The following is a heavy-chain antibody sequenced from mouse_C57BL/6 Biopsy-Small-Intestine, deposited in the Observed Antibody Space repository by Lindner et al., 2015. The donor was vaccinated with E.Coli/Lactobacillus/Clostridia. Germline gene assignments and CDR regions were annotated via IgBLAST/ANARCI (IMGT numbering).Heavy chain of an antibody. Sequence: SVKVSCKASGGTFSTYAISWVRQAPGQGLEWMGRIIPMFGNTNYAQNFQGRVTISADISTSTAYMELSSLRSEDTAMYFCATVEDYGGHDFPPWGQGTLVTVSS. V-gene: IGHV1-81*01. D-gene: IGHD1-1*01. CDR1: GGTFSTYA. CDR2: IIPMFGNT. J-gene: IGHJ4*01. CDR3: ATVEDYGGHDFPP.